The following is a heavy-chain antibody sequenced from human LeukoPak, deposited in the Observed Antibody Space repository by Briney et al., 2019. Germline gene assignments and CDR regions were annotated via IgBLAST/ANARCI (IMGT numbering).Heavy chain of an antibody. CDR2: IYHSGST. V-gene: IGHV4-38-2*02. J-gene: IGHJ4*02. D-gene: IGHD3-22*01. Sequence: SETLSLTCTVSGYSISSGYYWGWIRQPPGKGLEWIGSIYHSGSTYYNPSLKSRVTISVDTSKNQFSLKLSSVTAADTAVYYCARAPIYYYDSSGYYFDYWGQGTLVTVSS. CDR3: ARAPIYYYDSSGYYFDY. CDR1: GYSISSGYY.